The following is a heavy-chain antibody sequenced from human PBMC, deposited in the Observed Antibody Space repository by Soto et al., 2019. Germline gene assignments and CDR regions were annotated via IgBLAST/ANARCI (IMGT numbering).Heavy chain of an antibody. D-gene: IGHD3-22*01. CDR1: GYSFTSYW. CDR3: ARRVSGYDSSGYYTTMFAPTFDY. V-gene: IGHV5-10-1*01. J-gene: IGHJ4*02. CDR2: IDPSDSYT. Sequence: GESLKISCKGSGYSFTSYWISWVRQMPGKGLEWMGRIDPSDSYTNYSPSFQGHVTLSADKSISTAYLQWSSLKASDTAMYYCARRVSGYDSSGYYTTMFAPTFDYWGQGTLVTVSS.